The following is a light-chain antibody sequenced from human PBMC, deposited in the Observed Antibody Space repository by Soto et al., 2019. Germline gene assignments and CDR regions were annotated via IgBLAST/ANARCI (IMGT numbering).Light chain of an antibody. CDR2: DAS. CDR3: QQRDNSIT. Sequence: EIVLTQSPATLSLSPGERATLSCRASQRVSAYLAWYQQKPGQAPRLLIYDASNRATGIPARLSGRGSGTDFTLTISSLEPEDFAVSYCQQRDNSITVGQGTRLEIQ. J-gene: IGKJ5*01. V-gene: IGKV3-11*01. CDR1: QRVSAY.